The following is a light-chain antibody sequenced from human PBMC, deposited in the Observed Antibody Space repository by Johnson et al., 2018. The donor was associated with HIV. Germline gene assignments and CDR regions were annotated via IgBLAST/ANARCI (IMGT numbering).Light chain of an antibody. Sequence: QFVLTQPPSMSAAPGQRVTISCSGSSSNIGNNYVSWYQQVPGTAPKLLIYDSDKRPSGIPDRFSGYKSGTSATLGITGLQTGDEADYYCGTWDSSLNAFVFGAGTRVTVL. CDR2: DSD. V-gene: IGLV1-51*01. CDR3: GTWDSSLNAFV. J-gene: IGLJ1*01. CDR1: SSNIGNNY.